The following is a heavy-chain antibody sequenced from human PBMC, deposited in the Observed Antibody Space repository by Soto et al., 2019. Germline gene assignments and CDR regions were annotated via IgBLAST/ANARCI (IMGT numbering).Heavy chain of an antibody. CDR1: GVSLRTSGVG. CDR2: IFWDGDT. D-gene: IGHD5-12*01. CDR3: AHRVTVDNPAVFDY. V-gene: IGHV2-5*02. Sequence: QITLRESGPTLVKPAQTITLTCTVSGVSLRTSGVGMSWIRQPPGKAPEWLALIFWDGDTPYRPSLRNRLTNTQDTYKQQGVFKFSDIDTVDTGAYYGAHRVTVDNPAVFDYWGPGSLVNVSS. J-gene: IGHJ4*02.